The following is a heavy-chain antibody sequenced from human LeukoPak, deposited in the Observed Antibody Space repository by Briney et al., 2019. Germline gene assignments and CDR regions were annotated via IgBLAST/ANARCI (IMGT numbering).Heavy chain of an antibody. CDR3: AREYVGSSPTV. CDR1: GDSISNYY. J-gene: IGHJ4*02. Sequence: PSETLSLTCTVSGDSISNYYWNWIRQPAGKGLEWIGRLYTSGTTNYNPSLKSRVTMSVDTSKNQFSLKLRSVTAADTAVYYCAREYVGSSPTVWGQGTQVTVSS. V-gene: IGHV4-4*07. CDR2: LYTSGTT. D-gene: IGHD2-15*01.